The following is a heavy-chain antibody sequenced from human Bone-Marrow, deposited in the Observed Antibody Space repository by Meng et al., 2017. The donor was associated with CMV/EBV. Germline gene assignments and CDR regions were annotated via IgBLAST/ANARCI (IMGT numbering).Heavy chain of an antibody. CDR1: GGSISSSSYY. CDR2: IYYSGST. CDR3: ARDQRFLEWSFDY. V-gene: IGHV4-39*07. D-gene: IGHD3-3*01. J-gene: IGHJ4*02. Sequence: SETLSLTCTVSGGSISSSSYYWGWIRQPPGKGLEWIGSIYYSGSTYYNPSLKSRVTISVDTSKNQFSLKLSSVTAADTAVYYCARDQRFLEWSFDYWGQGTLVTVSS.